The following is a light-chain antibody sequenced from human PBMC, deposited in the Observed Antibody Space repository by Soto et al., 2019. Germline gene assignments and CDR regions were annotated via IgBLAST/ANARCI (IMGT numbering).Light chain of an antibody. CDR3: SSYAGSSNLV. V-gene: IGLV2-8*01. CDR2: EVN. Sequence: ALTQPPSASGSPGQSVSISCTGTSSDVGGYNYVSWYQQHPGKAPKLMIYEVNQRPSGVPDRFSGSKSDNTASLTVSRLQAEDEADYYCSSYAGSSNLVFGGGTQLTVL. CDR1: SSDVGGYNY. J-gene: IGLJ2*01.